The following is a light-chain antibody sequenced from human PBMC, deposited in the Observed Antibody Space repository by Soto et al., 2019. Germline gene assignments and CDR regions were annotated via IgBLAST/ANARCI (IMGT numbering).Light chain of an antibody. Sequence: DIQMTQSPSSLSTSVGDTVTITCRASQGIGKNLAWYQQKPGKVPKVLIYTASTLHSGVPSRFSGSGSGTDFTLTINSLQPEDVAKYFCQKYDSVPWSFGQGTKVEI. J-gene: IGKJ1*01. CDR1: QGIGKN. CDR2: TAS. V-gene: IGKV1-27*01. CDR3: QKYDSVPWS.